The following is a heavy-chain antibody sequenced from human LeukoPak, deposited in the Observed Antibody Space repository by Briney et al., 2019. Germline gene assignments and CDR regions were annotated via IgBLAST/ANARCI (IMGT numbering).Heavy chain of an antibody. Sequence: ASVKVSCNASGYTFNSYYMHWVRQAPGQGLECMGIINPSGGSTSYAQKFQGRVTMTRDTSTSTVYMELSSLRSEDTAVYYCARARYYYDSSGYSNDYWGQGTLVTVSS. CDR2: INPSGGST. CDR1: GYTFNSYY. V-gene: IGHV1-46*02. D-gene: IGHD3-22*01. J-gene: IGHJ4*02. CDR3: ARARYYYDSSGYSNDY.